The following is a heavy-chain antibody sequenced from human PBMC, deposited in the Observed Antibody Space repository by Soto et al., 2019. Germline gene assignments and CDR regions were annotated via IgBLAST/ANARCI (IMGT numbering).Heavy chain of an antibody. CDR2: LYYTGST. Sequence: SETLSLTCTVSGGSISSGSYYWGWIRQPPGKGLEWIGSLYYTGSTYYKPSLRGRLTISVDTSKNQFFLRLTSVTAADTAMYYCAIQRDRPPQDDFDIWGQGTMVTVSS. V-gene: IGHV4-39*01. J-gene: IGHJ3*02. CDR1: GGSISSGSYY. CDR3: AIQRDRPPQDDFDI. D-gene: IGHD6-25*01.